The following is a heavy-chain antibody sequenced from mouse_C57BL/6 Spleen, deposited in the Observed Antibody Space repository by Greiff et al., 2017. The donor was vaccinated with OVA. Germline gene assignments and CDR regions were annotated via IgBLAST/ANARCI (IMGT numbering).Heavy chain of an antibody. CDR2: ISNKANGYTT. Sequence: EVQRVESGGGLVQPGGSLSLSCAASGFTFTDYYMSWVRQPPGKALEWLGFISNKANGYTTEYSASVKGRFTISRDNSQRILYLQMKALRAEDSATYYCARFYGSSSYYAMDYWGQGTSVTVSS. D-gene: IGHD1-1*01. CDR3: ARFYGSSSYYAMDY. V-gene: IGHV7-3*01. CDR1: GFTFTDYY. J-gene: IGHJ4*01.